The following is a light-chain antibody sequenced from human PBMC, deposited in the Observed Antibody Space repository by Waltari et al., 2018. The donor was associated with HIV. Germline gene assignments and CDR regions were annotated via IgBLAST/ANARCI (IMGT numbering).Light chain of an antibody. J-gene: IGKJ1*01. CDR3: LQHNAYPRT. CDR1: QGIRTD. Sequence: DIQMTQSPSSLSASVGARVTITCRASQGIRTDLAWFQKKQGRAPRRLSFAASTLQGGVPLRFSGSGSGTEFTLTISSLQPEDFATYFCLQHNAYPRTFGQGTEVEIK. V-gene: IGKV1-17*01. CDR2: AAS.